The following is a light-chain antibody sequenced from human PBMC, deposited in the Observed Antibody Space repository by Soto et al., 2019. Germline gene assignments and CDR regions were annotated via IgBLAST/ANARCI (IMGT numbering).Light chain of an antibody. V-gene: IGKV1-39*01. CDR3: QQSYSNPFT. CDR1: LSIGGY. CDR2: AAS. J-gene: IGKJ3*01. Sequence: DIQMTQSPSSLSASVGDRVTVTCRSSLSIGGYLNWYQQKPGKAPKLLMHAASTLQSGVPSRFSGSGSGTDYTLTISSLQPEDFATYCCQQSYSNPFTFGPGTQVEIK.